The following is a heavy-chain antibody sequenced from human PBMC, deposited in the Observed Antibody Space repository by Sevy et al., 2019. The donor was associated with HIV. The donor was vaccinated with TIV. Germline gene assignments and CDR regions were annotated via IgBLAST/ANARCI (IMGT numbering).Heavy chain of an antibody. CDR1: GGSFSGYY. Sequence: SETLSLTCAVYGGSFSGYYWSWIRQPPGKGLEWIGEINHSGSTNYNPSLKSRVTISVDTSKNQFSLKLSSVTAEDTAVYYCARDRTRPYYFDYWGHGTLVTVSS. CDR3: ARDRTRPYYFDY. CDR2: INHSGST. D-gene: IGHD6-6*01. J-gene: IGHJ4*01. V-gene: IGHV4-34*01.